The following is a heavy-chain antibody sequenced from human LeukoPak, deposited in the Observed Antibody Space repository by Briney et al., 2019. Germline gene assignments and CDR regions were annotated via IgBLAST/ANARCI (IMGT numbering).Heavy chain of an antibody. CDR2: INHSGST. J-gene: IGHJ4*02. CDR1: GGSFSGYY. Sequence: SETLSLTCAVYGGSFSGYYWSWIRQPPGKGLEWIGEINHSGSTNYNPSLKSRVTISVDTSKNQFSLKLSSVTAADTAVYYCARGLAQYGDYAYWGQGTLVTVSS. V-gene: IGHV4-34*01. D-gene: IGHD4-17*01. CDR3: ARGLAQYGDYAY.